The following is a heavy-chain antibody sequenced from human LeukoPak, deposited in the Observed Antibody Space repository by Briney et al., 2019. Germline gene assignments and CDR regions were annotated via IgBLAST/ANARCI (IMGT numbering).Heavy chain of an antibody. CDR2: IYYSGST. CDR1: GGSISFYY. V-gene: IGHV4-59*01. Sequence: SETLSLTCTVSGGSISFYYWSWIRQPPGKGLEWIGYIYYSGSTNYNPSLKSRVTISVDTAKNHFSLNLTSVTAADTAVYFCARGDYYYYGVDVWGQGTAVTVSS. J-gene: IGHJ6*02. CDR3: ARGDYYYYGVDV.